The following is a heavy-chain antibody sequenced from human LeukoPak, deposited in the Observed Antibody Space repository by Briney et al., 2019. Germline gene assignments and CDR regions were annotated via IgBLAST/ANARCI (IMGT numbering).Heavy chain of an antibody. D-gene: IGHD3-3*01. CDR2: IYYSGST. CDR1: GGSISSGGYY. CDR3: ARGALQYDFWSGYQYFDY. J-gene: IGHJ4*02. V-gene: IGHV4-31*03. Sequence: SETLSLTCTVSGGSISSGGYYWSWIRQHPGKGLEWIGYIYYSGSTYYNPPLKSRVTISVDTSKNQFSLKLSSVTAADTAVYYCARGALQYDFWSGYQYFDYWGQGTLVTVSS.